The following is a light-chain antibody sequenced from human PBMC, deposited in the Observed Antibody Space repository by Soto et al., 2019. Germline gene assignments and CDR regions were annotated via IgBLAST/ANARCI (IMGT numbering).Light chain of an antibody. J-gene: IGLJ1*01. CDR2: DDS. CDR3: QVWDSSSDHYV. Sequence: SYELTQPPSVSVAPGQTARITCGGNNIGSKSVHWYQQKPGQAPVLFVYDDSDRPSGIPERFSGSKSGNTATLTISRVEAGDEADYYCQVWDSSSDHYVFGTWTKVTVL. CDR1: NIGSKS. V-gene: IGLV3-21*02.